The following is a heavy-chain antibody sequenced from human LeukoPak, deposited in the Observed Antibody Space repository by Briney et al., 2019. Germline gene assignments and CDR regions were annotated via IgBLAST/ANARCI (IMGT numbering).Heavy chain of an antibody. CDR3: ARDRRGLTDY. V-gene: IGHV3-21*01. CDR1: GFTFSSYS. CDR2: ISSSSSYI. J-gene: IGHJ4*02. Sequence: GGSLRLPCAASGFTFSSYSMNWVRQAPGKGLEWVSSISSSSSYIYYADSVKGRFTISRDNAKNSLYLQMNSLRAEDTAVYYCARDRRGLTDYWGQGTLVTVSS. D-gene: IGHD5-12*01.